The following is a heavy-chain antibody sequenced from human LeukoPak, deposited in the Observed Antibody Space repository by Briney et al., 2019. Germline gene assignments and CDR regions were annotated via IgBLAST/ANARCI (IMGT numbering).Heavy chain of an antibody. V-gene: IGHV3-23*01. Sequence: GGSLRLSCAASGFTFSSYAMSWVRQAPGKGLEWVSAISGSGGSTYYADSVKGRFTISRDNSRNTLSLQMNSLRAEDTAVYYCAKGSYDSSGYHLDYRGQGTLVTVSS. J-gene: IGHJ4*02. CDR3: AKGSYDSSGYHLDY. CDR1: GFTFSSYA. CDR2: ISGSGGST. D-gene: IGHD3-22*01.